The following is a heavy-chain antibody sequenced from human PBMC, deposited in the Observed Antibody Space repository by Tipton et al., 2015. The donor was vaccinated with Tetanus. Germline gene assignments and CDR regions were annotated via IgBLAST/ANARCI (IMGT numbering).Heavy chain of an antibody. V-gene: IGHV3-7*01. CDR1: GFTFRNCW. J-gene: IGHJ1*01. CDR2: MNEDGSVR. Sequence: SLRLSCAASGFTFRNCWMSWVRQAPGKGLEWVANMNEDGSVRYHVDSVKGRFTISRDNAKNLLFLQMNSLRVDDTAVYYCVRVWYSGSYRAEYFQHWGQGTLVTVSS. CDR3: VRVWYSGSYRAEYFQH. D-gene: IGHD1-26*01.